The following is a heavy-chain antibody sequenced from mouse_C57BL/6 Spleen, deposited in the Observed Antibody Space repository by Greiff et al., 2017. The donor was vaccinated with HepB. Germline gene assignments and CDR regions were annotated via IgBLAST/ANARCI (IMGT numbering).Heavy chain of an antibody. CDR2: ISDGGSYT. CDR3: ARDRPHYYGSSHWYFDV. J-gene: IGHJ1*03. CDR1: GFTFSSYA. D-gene: IGHD1-1*01. V-gene: IGHV5-4*01. Sequence: EVNVVESGGGLVKPGGSLKLSCAASGFTFSSYAMSWVRQTPEKRLEWVATISDGGSYTYYPDNVKGRFTISRDNAKNNLYLQMSHLKSEDTAMYYCARDRPHYYGSSHWYFDVWGTGTTVTVSS.